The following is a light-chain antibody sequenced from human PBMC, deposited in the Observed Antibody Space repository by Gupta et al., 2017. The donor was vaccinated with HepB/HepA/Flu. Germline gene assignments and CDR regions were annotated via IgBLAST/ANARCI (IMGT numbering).Light chain of an antibody. V-gene: IGKV3-11*01. CDR2: AAS. Sequence: EIVVTQSPATLSLSPGERATLSCRASQRVRSYLAWYQQKPGQAPRLLIYAASNWHTGIPARFSGSGYGKDFTLTISSRQPEDFAVYYCQQPSNSPPPTFGQGTQVEIK. J-gene: IGKJ2*01. CDR1: QRVRSY. CDR3: QQPSNSPPPT.